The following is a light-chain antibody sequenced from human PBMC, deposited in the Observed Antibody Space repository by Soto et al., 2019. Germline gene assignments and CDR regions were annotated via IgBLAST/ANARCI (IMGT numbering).Light chain of an antibody. J-gene: IGLJ1*01. V-gene: IGLV2-14*03. CDR2: DVS. CDR3: TAFTTSNTYV. CDR1: SSDVGGFDH. Sequence: QSVLTQPTSVSGSPGQSITISCTGASSDVGGFDHVSWYQQHPGKVPRLLIYDVSSRPSGVSDRFSGSKSGNTASLTISGLQAEDEAQYYCTAFTTSNTYVLGTGTKVTV.